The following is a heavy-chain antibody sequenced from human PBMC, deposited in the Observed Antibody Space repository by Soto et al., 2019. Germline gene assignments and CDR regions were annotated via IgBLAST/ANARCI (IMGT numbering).Heavy chain of an antibody. CDR3: ARHPPTDSWPDALDY. D-gene: IGHD2-15*01. CDR2: LYVGGTT. CDR1: GFSVSSTY. Sequence: PGGSLRLSCAASGFSVSSTYMSWVRQAPGKGLQWVSVLYVGGTTYYANSVKGRFTISRDNSRNTLYLHLDSLTTEDTAVYYCARHPPTDSWPDALDYWGQGALVTVSS. V-gene: IGHV3-53*01. J-gene: IGHJ4*02.